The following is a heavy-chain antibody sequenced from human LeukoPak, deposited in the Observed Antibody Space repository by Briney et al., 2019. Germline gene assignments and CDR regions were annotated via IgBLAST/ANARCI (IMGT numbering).Heavy chain of an antibody. CDR2: ISGGGGST. V-gene: IGHV3-23*01. CDR3: AKGIVGVAACSDAFYL. J-gene: IGHJ3*01. Sequence: GGSLRLSCAASGFTFSSHAMGWVRQTPGKGLEWLSVISGGGGSTYYADSVKGRLTISRDNSKNTLYLQTNSLRVEDTAVYYCAKGIVGVAACSDAFYLLGQGTMVTVSS. CDR1: GFTFSSHA. D-gene: IGHD2-2*01.